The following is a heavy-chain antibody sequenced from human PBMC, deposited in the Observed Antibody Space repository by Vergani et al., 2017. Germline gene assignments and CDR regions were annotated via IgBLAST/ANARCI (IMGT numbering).Heavy chain of an antibody. CDR2: ISGSGGST. J-gene: IGHJ4*02. V-gene: IGHV3-23*01. D-gene: IGHD6-13*01. Sequence: EVQLLESGGDLVQPGGSLRLSCAASGFTFSSYAMSWVRQAPGKGLEWVSAISGSGGSTYYADSVKGRFTISRDNSKNTLYLQMNSLRAEDTAVYYCAKITQQPRRFDYWGQGTLVTVSS. CDR3: AKITQQPRRFDY. CDR1: GFTFSSYA.